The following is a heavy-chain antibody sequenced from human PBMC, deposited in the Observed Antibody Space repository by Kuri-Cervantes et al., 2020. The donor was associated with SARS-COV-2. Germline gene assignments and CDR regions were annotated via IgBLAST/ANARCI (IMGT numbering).Heavy chain of an antibody. CDR1: GFSLSNARMG. D-gene: IGHD3-10*01. J-gene: IGHJ5*02. CDR2: IFSNDKK. Sequence: SGPTLVKPTETLTLTCTVSGFSLSNARMGVSWIRQPPGKALEWLAHIFSNDKKSYSTSLKSRLTISKDTSKNQVFLTMTNMDPVDTATYYCAKAYYNNWFDPWGQGTLVTVSS. V-gene: IGHV2-26*01. CDR3: AKAYYNNWFDP.